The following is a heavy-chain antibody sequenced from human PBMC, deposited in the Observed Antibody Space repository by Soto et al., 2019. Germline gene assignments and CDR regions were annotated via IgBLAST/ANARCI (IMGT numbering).Heavy chain of an antibody. D-gene: IGHD6-19*01. CDR1: GYTFTSYG. CDR3: ATPIAGAGGVDYYYGMDV. Sequence: QVQLVQSGAEVKKPGASVKVSCKASGYTFTSYGISWVRQAPGQGLEWMGWISAYNGNTNYAQKLQGRVTMTTDTHTSTAYMELRSLRSDDTAVYYCATPIAGAGGVDYYYGMDVGGQGTTVTVSS. V-gene: IGHV1-18*01. J-gene: IGHJ6*02. CDR2: ISAYNGNT.